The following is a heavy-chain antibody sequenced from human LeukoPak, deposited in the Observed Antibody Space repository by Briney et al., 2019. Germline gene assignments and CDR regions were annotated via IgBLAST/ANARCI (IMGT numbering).Heavy chain of an antibody. D-gene: IGHD5-18*01. V-gene: IGHV1-69*05. J-gene: IGHJ4*02. CDR1: GDTFSSYA. CDR3: ARRGYSYGIFDY. Sequence: GASVKVSCKASGDTFSSYAISWVRQAPGQGLEWMGRIIPIFGTADYAQKFQSRVTITRDESTSTAYMELSSLRSQDTAVYYCARRGYSYGIFDYWGQGTLVTVSS. CDR2: IIPIFGTA.